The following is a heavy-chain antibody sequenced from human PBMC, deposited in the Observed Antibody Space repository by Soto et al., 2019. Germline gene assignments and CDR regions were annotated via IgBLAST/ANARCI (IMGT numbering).Heavy chain of an antibody. Sequence: GASVKVSCKASGFTFTSSAVQWVRQARGQRLEWIGWIVVGSGNTNYAQKFQERVTITRDMSTSTAYMELSSLRSEDTAVYYCAADNPGKVGATNFDYWGQGTLVTVSS. CDR1: GFTFTSSA. V-gene: IGHV1-58*01. CDR3: AADNPGKVGATNFDY. J-gene: IGHJ4*02. CDR2: IVVGSGNT. D-gene: IGHD1-26*01.